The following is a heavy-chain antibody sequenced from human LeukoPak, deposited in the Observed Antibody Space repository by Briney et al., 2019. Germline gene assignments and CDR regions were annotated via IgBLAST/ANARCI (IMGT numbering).Heavy chain of an antibody. CDR3: ARHKRWSDFDS. CDR1: GSMYNYY. V-gene: IGHV4-59*08. CDR2: IHYSGST. Sequence: PSETLSLTCTVSGSMYNYYWSWIRQPPGKGLEWIGYIHYSGSTNYNPSLKSRATISVDTSKNQFSLKLSSVTAADTAVYYCARHKRWSDFDSWGQGTLVTVSS. D-gene: IGHD1-26*01. J-gene: IGHJ4*02.